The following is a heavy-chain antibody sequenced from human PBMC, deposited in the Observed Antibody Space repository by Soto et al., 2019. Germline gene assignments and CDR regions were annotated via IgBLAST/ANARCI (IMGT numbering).Heavy chain of an antibody. CDR2: INAGNGNT. J-gene: IGHJ1*01. D-gene: IGHD1-26*01. V-gene: IGHV1-3*01. CDR3: AATRGSYGGGYFQH. Sequence: QVQLVQSGAEVKKPGASVKVSCKASGYTFTSYAMHWVRQAPGQRLEWMGWINAGNGNTKYSQKFQGRVTITRDTSASTAYMELSSLRSEDTAVYYCAATRGSYGGGYFQHLGQGTLVTVSS. CDR1: GYTFTSYA.